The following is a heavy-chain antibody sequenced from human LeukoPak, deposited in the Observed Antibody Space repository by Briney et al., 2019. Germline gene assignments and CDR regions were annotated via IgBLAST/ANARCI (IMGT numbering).Heavy chain of an antibody. J-gene: IGHJ5*02. CDR3: ARGESYFDP. CDR2: ISTSGSP. Sequence: SETLSLTCTVPGGSINTYYWSTIRQPAGKGLEWLGRISTSGSPNYNPSLESRVTMSEDTSKNQFSLNLKSVTAADAAVYYCARGESYFDPWGQGTLVTVSS. V-gene: IGHV4-4*07. D-gene: IGHD1-26*01. CDR1: GGSINTYY.